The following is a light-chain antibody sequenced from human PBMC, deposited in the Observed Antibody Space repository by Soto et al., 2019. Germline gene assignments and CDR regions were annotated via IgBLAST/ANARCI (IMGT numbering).Light chain of an antibody. J-gene: IGLJ3*02. CDR2: EVS. CDR1: SSDVGGYNY. CDR3: SSYTSSSTRV. V-gene: IGLV2-14*01. Sequence: QSALTQPASVSGSPGQSITISCTGTSSDVGGYNYVSWYQQHPGKAPKLMIYEVSNWPSGVSNRFSGSKSGNTASLTISGRQAEDEADYYCSSYTSSSTRVFGGGTKLTVL.